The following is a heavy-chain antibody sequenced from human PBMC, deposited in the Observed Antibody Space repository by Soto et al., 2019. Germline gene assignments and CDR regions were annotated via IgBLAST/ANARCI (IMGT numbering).Heavy chain of an antibody. CDR2: IYYSGST. J-gene: IGHJ4*02. Sequence: PSETLSLTCTVSGGSISSYYWSWIRQPPGKGLEWIGYIYYSGSTNYNPSLKSRVTISVDTSKNQFSLKLSSVTAADTAVYYCARAGSGSYYHFDYWGQGTLGTVSS. D-gene: IGHD3-10*01. CDR3: ARAGSGSYYHFDY. CDR1: GGSISSYY. V-gene: IGHV4-59*01.